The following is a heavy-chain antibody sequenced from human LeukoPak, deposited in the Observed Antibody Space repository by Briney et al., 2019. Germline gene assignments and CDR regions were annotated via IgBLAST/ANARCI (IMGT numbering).Heavy chain of an antibody. J-gene: IGHJ4*02. V-gene: IGHV3-23*01. CDR1: GFTFSSYA. CDR3: ANPSNSWYVPFDY. Sequence: GGSLRLSCAASGFTFSSYAMSWVRQAPGKGLEWVSAISGSGGRTYYADSVKGRFTISRDNSKNTLYLQMNSLRAEDTAVYYCANPSNSWYVPFDYWGQGTLVTVSS. D-gene: IGHD6-13*01. CDR2: ISGSGGRT.